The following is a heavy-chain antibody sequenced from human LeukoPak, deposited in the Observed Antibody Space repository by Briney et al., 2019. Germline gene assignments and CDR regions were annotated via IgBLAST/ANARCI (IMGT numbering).Heavy chain of an antibody. D-gene: IGHD6-13*01. CDR3: ARDPDIAAAGYFDL. V-gene: IGHV3-7*01. J-gene: IGHJ2*01. Sequence: GGSLRLSCAASGFTFSSYWMSWVRQAPGKGLEWVANIKQDGSEKCYVDSVKGRFTISRDNAKNSLYLQMNSLRAEDTAVYYCARDPDIAAAGYFDLWGRGTLVTVSS. CDR2: IKQDGSEK. CDR1: GFTFSSYW.